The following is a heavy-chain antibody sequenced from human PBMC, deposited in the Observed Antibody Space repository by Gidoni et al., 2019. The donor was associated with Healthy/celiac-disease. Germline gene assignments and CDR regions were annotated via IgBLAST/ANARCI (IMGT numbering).Heavy chain of an antibody. CDR2: ISGSGGST. Sequence: EVQLLESGGGLVQPGGSLRLSCAASGLTFSSYAMSWVRQAPGKGLEWVSAISGSGGSTYYADSVKGRFTISRDNSKNTLYLQMNSLRAEDTAVYYCAKGYYGSEYYFDYWGQGALVTVSS. CDR1: GLTFSSYA. J-gene: IGHJ4*02. D-gene: IGHD3-10*01. CDR3: AKGYYGSEYYFDY. V-gene: IGHV3-23*01.